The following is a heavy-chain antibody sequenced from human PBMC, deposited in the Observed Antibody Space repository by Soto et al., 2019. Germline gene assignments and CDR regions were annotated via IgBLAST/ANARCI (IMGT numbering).Heavy chain of an antibody. D-gene: IGHD3-16*01. CDR3: ARRLGVERTLGAFDI. J-gene: IGHJ3*02. CDR2: IYWNDDK. V-gene: IGHV2-5*01. CDR1: GLSPSTTGVG. Sequence: QITLKESGPTLVKPTQTLTLTSTFSGLSPSTTGVGVAWIRQPPGKALEWRALIYWNDDKRYSPSLKSTLTITKDTYKRQVVLTMTYMDAVYTATYYCARRLGVERTLGAFDIGGQGTMVAVAS.